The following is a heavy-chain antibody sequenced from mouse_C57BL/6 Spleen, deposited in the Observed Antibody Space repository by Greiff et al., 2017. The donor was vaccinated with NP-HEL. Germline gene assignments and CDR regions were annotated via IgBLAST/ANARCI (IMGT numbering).Heavy chain of an antibody. V-gene: IGHV1-69*01. D-gene: IGHD2-5*01. J-gene: IGHJ4*01. Sequence: QVQLQQPGAELVMPGASVKLSCKASGYTFTSYWMHWVKQRPGQGLEWIGEIDPSDSYTNYNQKFKGKSTLTVDKSSSTAYMQLSSLTSEDSAVYYCARWSNSEERAMDYWGQGTSVTVSS. CDR1: GYTFTSYW. CDR3: ARWSNSEERAMDY. CDR2: IDPSDSYT.